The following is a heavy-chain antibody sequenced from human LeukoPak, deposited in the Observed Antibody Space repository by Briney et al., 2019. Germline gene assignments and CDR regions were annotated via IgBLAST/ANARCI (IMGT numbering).Heavy chain of an antibody. CDR3: AKVIGYSYAWDAFDI. J-gene: IGHJ3*02. CDR1: GFIFSSYG. CDR2: ISYDGSNK. V-gene: IGHV3-30*18. Sequence: GGSLRLSCAASGFIFSSYGMHWVRQAPGKGLEWVAVISYDGSNKYYADSVKGRFTISRDNSKNTLYLQMNSLRAEDTAVYYCAKVIGYSYAWDAFDIWGQGTMVTVSS. D-gene: IGHD5-18*01.